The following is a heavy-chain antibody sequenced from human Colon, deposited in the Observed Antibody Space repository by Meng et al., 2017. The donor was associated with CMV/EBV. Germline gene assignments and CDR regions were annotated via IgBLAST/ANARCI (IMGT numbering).Heavy chain of an antibody. CDR3: ARRQYYGSESGN. CDR1: GQTFTSDW. J-gene: IGHJ4*02. V-gene: IGHV5-51*01. Sequence: LRLSCKGSGQTFTSDWIGWVRQAPGKGLEWVAIIYPAESDTRYTRYNPSFQGRVTITADKSINTAYLQWSSLRASDTAMYYCARRQYYGSESGNWGQGTLVTVSS. CDR2: IYPAESDTRYT. D-gene: IGHD3-10*01.